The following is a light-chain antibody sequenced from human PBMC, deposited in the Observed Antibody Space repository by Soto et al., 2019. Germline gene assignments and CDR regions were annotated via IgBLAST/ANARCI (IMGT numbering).Light chain of an antibody. CDR3: QQDYRSPS. J-gene: IGKJ2*01. Sequence: DIVMTQSPDSLAVSLGERATINCTSSQSVLYSSNNKNYLAWYQQRPGQPPKLLIYWASTRDSGVADRFSGSVSGTDFTLSISRRQAEDVAVYYCQQDYRSPSFGQGTRLGI. CDR2: WAS. CDR1: QSVLYSSNNKNY. V-gene: IGKV4-1*01.